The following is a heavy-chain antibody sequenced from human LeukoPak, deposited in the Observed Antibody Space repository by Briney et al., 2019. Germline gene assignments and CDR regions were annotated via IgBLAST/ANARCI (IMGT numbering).Heavy chain of an antibody. CDR3: PRPARELRGYYYYYMDV. D-gene: IGHD1-26*01. CDR1: GFTFSSYG. J-gene: IGHJ6*03. V-gene: IGHV3-30*02. Sequence: GGSLRLSCAASGFTFSSYGMHWVRQAPGKGLEWVAFIRYDGSNKYYADSVKGRFTISRDNSKNTLYLQMNSLKTEDTAVYYCPRPARELRGYYYYYMDVWGKGTTVTVSS. CDR2: IRYDGSNK.